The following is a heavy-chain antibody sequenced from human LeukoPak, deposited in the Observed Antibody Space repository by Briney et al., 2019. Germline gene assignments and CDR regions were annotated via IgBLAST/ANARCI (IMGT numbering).Heavy chain of an antibody. CDR1: GGSISSSSYY. D-gene: IGHD3-10*01. Sequence: SETLSLTCSVSGGSISSSSYYWGWIRQPPGKGLEWIGRIYYSGSTYYNPSLKSRVTISVDTSKNQFSLKLSSVTAADTSVYYCAIKAAYGSGKANWFDPWGQGTLVTVSS. CDR3: AIKAAYGSGKANWFDP. CDR2: IYYSGST. J-gene: IGHJ5*02. V-gene: IGHV4-39*01.